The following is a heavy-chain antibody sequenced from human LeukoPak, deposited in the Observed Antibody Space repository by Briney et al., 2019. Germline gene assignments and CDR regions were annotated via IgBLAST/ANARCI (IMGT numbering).Heavy chain of an antibody. CDR3: AKDLGYCSGGSCYSYWFDP. D-gene: IGHD2-15*01. Sequence: GGSLRLSCAASGFTFTSYSMIWVRQAPGKGLEWVSSISSGSHYIHYADSVKGRFTISRDNAKNSLFLQMNSLRAEDTAVYYCAKDLGYCSGGSCYSYWFDPWGQGTLVTVSS. CDR2: ISSGSHYI. J-gene: IGHJ5*02. V-gene: IGHV3-21*04. CDR1: GFTFTSYS.